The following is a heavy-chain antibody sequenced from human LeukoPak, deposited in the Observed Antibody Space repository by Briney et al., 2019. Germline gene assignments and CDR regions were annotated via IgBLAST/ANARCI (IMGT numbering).Heavy chain of an antibody. CDR1: GFTFSSYA. J-gene: IGHJ6*02. D-gene: IGHD3-3*01. CDR3: AREIGDYDFWSGTRGNGMDV. Sequence: PGGSLRLSCGASGFTFSSYAMHWVRQAPGKGLEWVAVISYVETSKYYADSVKGRFTISRDNSKNMVYLQMNSLRAEDTAVYYCAREIGDYDFWSGTRGNGMDVWGQGTTVTVSS. V-gene: IGHV3-30-3*01. CDR2: ISYVETSK.